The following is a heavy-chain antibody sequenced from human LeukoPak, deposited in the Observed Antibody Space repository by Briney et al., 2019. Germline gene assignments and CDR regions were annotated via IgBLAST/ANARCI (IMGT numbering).Heavy chain of an antibody. D-gene: IGHD6-19*01. Sequence: SETLSLTCTVSGGSISSGDFYWIWLRQHPGKGMEWIGYIYYSGTTYYSPSLKSRVSISLDTTKNQFSLKLSSVTAAATAVYYCARALGTGWSQKEWGQGTPVTVSS. CDR1: GGSISSGDFY. CDR2: IYYSGTT. J-gene: IGHJ4*02. V-gene: IGHV4-31*03. CDR3: ARALGTGWSQKE.